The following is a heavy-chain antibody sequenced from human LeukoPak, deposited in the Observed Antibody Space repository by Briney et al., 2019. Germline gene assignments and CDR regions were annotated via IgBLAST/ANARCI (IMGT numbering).Heavy chain of an antibody. CDR2: ISYDGSNK. Sequence: GGSLRLSCAASGFTFSSYAMHWVRQAPGKGLEWVAVISYDGSNKYYADSVKGRFTISRDNSKNTLYLQMNSLRAEDTAVYYCAKSLNYYDSSGYYYLDAFDIWGQGTMVTVSS. CDR3: AKSLNYYDSSGYYYLDAFDI. CDR1: GFTFSSYA. J-gene: IGHJ3*02. V-gene: IGHV3-30-3*02. D-gene: IGHD3-22*01.